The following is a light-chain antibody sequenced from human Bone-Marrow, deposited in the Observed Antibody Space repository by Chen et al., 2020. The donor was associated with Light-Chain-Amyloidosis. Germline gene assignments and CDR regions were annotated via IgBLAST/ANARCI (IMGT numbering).Light chain of an antibody. V-gene: IGLV2-11*02. CDR3: CSTAGRSTLV. CDR1: SGDVGGYDV. Sequence: QSALTQPRSVSGSPGQSVTISCTGTSGDVGGYDVVSWYQQYPVKAPKLILYDVSKRPSGVPARFSGSNAGTSASLTISGLQAADEPDYYCCSTAGRSTLVFGGGTTLTVL. J-gene: IGLJ2*01. CDR2: DVS.